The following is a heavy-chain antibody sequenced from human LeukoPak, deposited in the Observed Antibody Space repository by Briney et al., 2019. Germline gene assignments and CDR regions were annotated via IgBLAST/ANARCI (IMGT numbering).Heavy chain of an antibody. CDR2: IYTSGST. J-gene: IGHJ3*02. V-gene: IGHV4-61*02. CDR3: ARFPPNQFVLRFLEWSDAFDI. Sequence: SQTLSLTCTVSGGSISSGSYYWSWIRQPAGKGLEWIGRIYTSGSTNYNPSLKSRVTISIDTSKNQFSLKLSSVTAADTAVYYCARFPPNQFVLRFLEWSDAFDIWGQGTMVTVSS. D-gene: IGHD3-3*01. CDR1: GGSISSGSYY.